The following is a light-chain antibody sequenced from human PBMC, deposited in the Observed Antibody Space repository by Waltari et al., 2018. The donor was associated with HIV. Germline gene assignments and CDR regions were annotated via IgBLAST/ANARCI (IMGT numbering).Light chain of an antibody. V-gene: IGLV2-23*02. CDR1: DIDIGNYNL. CDR3: LTYVSKTSTWQ. CDR2: DVS. Sequence: QSALTQPASVSGNPGQSVTITCTGTDIDIGNYNLVSWFQQHPGKAPKLLIYDVSNRPSWVSSRFSGSKSGYFASLTISGLLTEDESSYYCLTYVSKTSTWQFGGGTYLTV. J-gene: IGLJ3*02.